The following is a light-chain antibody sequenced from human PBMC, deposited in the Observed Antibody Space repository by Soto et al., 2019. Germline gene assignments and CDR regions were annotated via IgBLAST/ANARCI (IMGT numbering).Light chain of an antibody. J-gene: IGLJ1*01. CDR3: FSFTASCNHV. CDR1: SSDIGAYNY. CDR2: EVS. Sequence: QSALTQPASVSGSPGQSITISCTGSSSDIGAYNYVYWFQQHPGKAPKLIISEVSNRPSGVSNRFSGSKSGTAASLTISGLQTEDEADYFCFSFTASCNHVFGTGTKVTVL. V-gene: IGLV2-14*01.